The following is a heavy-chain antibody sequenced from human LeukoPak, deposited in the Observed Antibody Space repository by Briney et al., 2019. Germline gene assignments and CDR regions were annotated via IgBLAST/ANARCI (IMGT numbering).Heavy chain of an antibody. Sequence: PGRSLRLSFSASGFHFSSYCMHWVRPGPGKGLEWGAVIWYDGSNKYYADSVKGRFTISRDNSKNTLYLQMNSLRAEDTAVYYCARGHCGGDCYPDAFDIWGQGTMVTVSS. CDR1: GFHFSSYC. CDR2: IWYDGSNK. CDR3: ARGHCGGDCYPDAFDI. J-gene: IGHJ3*02. D-gene: IGHD2-21*02. V-gene: IGHV3-33*01.